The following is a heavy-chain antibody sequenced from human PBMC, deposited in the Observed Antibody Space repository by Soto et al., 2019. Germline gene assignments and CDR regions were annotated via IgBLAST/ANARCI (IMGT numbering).Heavy chain of an antibody. Sequence: QVQLVESGGDVVQPGRSLSLSCTASGFTFSSYGMHWVRQTPGMGLEWVAHISYDGSNEHYIDSVKGRFTISRDNSKNTVYLQMNSLRTEDTALYYCAKDTYYHDSSGYYVFDHWGQGTLVTVSS. CDR1: GFTFSSYG. CDR3: AKDTYYHDSSGYYVFDH. D-gene: IGHD3-22*01. CDR2: ISYDGSNE. V-gene: IGHV3-30*18. J-gene: IGHJ4*02.